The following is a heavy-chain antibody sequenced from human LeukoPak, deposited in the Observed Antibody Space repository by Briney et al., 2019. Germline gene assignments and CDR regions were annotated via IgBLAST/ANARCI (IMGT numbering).Heavy chain of an antibody. V-gene: IGHV4-61*08. Sequence: SETLSLTCTVSGGSISSGGYYWRWIRQHPGKGPEWIGYIYYSGSTNYNPSLKSRVTISVDTSKNQFSLKLSSVTAADTAVYYCARLAGTRNWFDPWGQGTLVTVSS. D-gene: IGHD1-7*01. CDR3: ARLAGTRNWFDP. CDR1: GGSISSGGYY. J-gene: IGHJ5*02. CDR2: IYYSGST.